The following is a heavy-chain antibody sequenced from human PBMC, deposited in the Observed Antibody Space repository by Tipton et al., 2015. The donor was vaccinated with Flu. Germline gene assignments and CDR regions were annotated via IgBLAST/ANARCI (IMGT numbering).Heavy chain of an antibody. CDR1: GGSLNSGDYY. V-gene: IGHV4-31*03. CDR3: ARGVLTGGKRFDP. CDR2: IYYSGHT. D-gene: IGHD4/OR15-4a*01. Sequence: TLSLTCSVSGGSLNSGDYYWSWVRHHPGQGLEWIGSIYYSGHTYYSPSLVSRLSLSVDTSKNQFFLNLNSVTAADTAVYYCARGVLTGGKRFDPWGQGTLVTVSS. J-gene: IGHJ5*02.